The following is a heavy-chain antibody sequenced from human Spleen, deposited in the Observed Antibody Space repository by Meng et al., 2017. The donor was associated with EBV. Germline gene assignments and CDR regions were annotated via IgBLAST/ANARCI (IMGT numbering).Heavy chain of an antibody. V-gene: IGHV1-69*01. D-gene: IGHD7-27*01. J-gene: IGHJ5*02. Sequence: GAVWRKPGFSVKVSCKASGGIFKSFVLGWVRQAPGQKFEWMGAVTPLFGTAEYEQTFQGRLTITADESTSTAFMELSSLRSEDTAVYYCARSRDWGSDRHYFDPWGQGTLVTVSS. CDR2: VTPLFGTA. CDR3: ARSRDWGSDRHYFDP. CDR1: GGIFKSFV.